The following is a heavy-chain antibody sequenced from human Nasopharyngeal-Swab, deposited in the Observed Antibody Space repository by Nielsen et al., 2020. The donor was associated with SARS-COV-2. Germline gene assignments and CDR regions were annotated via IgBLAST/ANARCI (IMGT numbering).Heavy chain of an antibody. J-gene: IGHJ6*02. D-gene: IGHD4-23*01. Sequence: WIRQPPGKGLEGIGEINHSGSTNYNPSLKSRVTISVDTSKNQFSLKVSSVTAAETAVYYCARSRPRWNYDMDVWGQGTTVTVSS. CDR2: INHSGST. V-gene: IGHV4-34*01. CDR3: ARSRPRWNYDMDV.